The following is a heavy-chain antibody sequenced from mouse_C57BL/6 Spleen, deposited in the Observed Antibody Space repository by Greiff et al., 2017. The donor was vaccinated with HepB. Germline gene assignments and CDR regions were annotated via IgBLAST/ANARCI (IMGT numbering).Heavy chain of an antibody. CDR2: ISDGGSYT. CDR3: ARERGPFAY. J-gene: IGHJ3*01. Sequence: EVNLVESGGGLVKPGGSLKLSCAASGFTFSSYAMSWVRQTPEKRLEWVATISDGGSYTYYPDNVKGRFTISRDNAKNNLYLQMSHLKSEDTAMYYCARERGPFAYWGQGTMVTVSA. V-gene: IGHV5-4*01. CDR1: GFTFSSYA.